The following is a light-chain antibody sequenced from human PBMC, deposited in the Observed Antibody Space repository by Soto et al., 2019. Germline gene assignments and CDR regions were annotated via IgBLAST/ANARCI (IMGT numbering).Light chain of an antibody. CDR2: GAS. J-gene: IGKJ4*01. CDR3: QQCSTAPLT. Sequence: EIVMTQSPATLSVSPGERATLSCRASQSVSSNLAWYQQKPGQAPRLLIYGASTRATGIPARFSGSGSGTEFTLTISSLQSEDFAVYYCQQCSTAPLTFGGGTKVDIK. V-gene: IGKV3-15*01. CDR1: QSVSSN.